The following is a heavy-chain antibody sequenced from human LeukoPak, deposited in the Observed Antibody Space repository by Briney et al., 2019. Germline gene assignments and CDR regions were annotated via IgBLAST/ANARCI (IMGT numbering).Heavy chain of an antibody. CDR1: GFTFSSYA. CDR2: ISGSGGST. CDR3: AGRSMYYDILTHDAFDI. V-gene: IGHV3-23*01. D-gene: IGHD3-9*01. Sequence: PGGSLRLSCAASGFTFSSYAMSWVRQAPGKGLEWVSAISGSGGSTYYADSVKGRFTISRDNSKNTLYLQMNSLRAEDTAVYYCAGRSMYYDILTHDAFDIWGQGTMVTVSS. J-gene: IGHJ3*02.